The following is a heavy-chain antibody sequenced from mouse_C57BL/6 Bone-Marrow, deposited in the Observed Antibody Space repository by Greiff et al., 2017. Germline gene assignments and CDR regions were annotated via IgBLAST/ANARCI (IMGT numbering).Heavy chain of an antibody. V-gene: IGHV1-9*01. J-gene: IGHJ3*01. CDR2: ILPGSGST. CDR1: GYTFTGYW. Sequence: VQLQESGAELMKPGASVKLSCKASGYTFTGYWIEWVKQRPGHGLEWIGEILPGSGSTNYNPQFKGKATFTADTSSNTAYMQLSSLTTEDSAFYYCASANGYSFAYWGQGTLVTVSA. D-gene: IGHD2-3*01. CDR3: ASANGYSFAY.